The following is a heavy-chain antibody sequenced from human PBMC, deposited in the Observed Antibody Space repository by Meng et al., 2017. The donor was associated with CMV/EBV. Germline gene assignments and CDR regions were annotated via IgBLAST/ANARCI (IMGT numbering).Heavy chain of an antibody. Sequence: QVQLQESGPGLLKPPGTLSLTCTVSGGSISSYYWSWIRQPAGKGLEWIGRIYTSGSTNYNPSLKSRVTMSVDTSKNQFSLKLSSVTAADTAVYYCARDLMNCSSTSCANWFDPWGQGTLVTVSS. J-gene: IGHJ5*02. CDR3: ARDLMNCSSTSCANWFDP. D-gene: IGHD2-2*01. CDR1: GGSISSYY. V-gene: IGHV4-4*07. CDR2: IYTSGST.